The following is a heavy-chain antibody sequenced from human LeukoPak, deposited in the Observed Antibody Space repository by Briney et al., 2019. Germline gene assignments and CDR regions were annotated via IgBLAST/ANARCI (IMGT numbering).Heavy chain of an antibody. CDR3: AKDGDSSGFDLSY. CDR2: LRYDARNE. Sequence: PGGSLRLSCQTSGLVFSNYGMHWVRQAPDKGLEWVAYLRYDARNEYYADSVNGRFTISRDNSKNTLYLQMNTLRAEDTAVYYCAKDGDSSGFDLSYWGQGTLVTVSS. D-gene: IGHD3-22*01. V-gene: IGHV3-30*02. J-gene: IGHJ4*02. CDR1: GLVFSNYG.